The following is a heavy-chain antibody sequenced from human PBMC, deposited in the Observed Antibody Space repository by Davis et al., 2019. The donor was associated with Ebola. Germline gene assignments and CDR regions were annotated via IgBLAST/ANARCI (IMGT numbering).Heavy chain of an antibody. Sequence: PSETLSLTCTVSGGSISIYYWSWIRQPPGKGLEWIGYIYYSGSTNYNPSLKSRVTISVDTSKNQFSLKLSSVTAADTAVYYCARVSRDEADYWGQGTLVTVSS. J-gene: IGHJ4*02. CDR2: IYYSGST. V-gene: IGHV4-59*01. CDR1: GGSISIYY. CDR3: ARVSRDEADY.